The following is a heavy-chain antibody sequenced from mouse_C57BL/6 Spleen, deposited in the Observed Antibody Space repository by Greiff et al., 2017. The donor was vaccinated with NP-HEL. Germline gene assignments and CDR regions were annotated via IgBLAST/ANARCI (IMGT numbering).Heavy chain of an antibody. D-gene: IGHD1-1*01. CDR2: IRSKSNNYAT. J-gene: IGHJ1*03. CDR1: GFSFNTYA. V-gene: IGHV10-1*01. CDR3: VSYYYGSSYGYFDV. Sequence: EVKLVESGGGLVQPKGSLKLSCAASGFSFNTYAMNWVRQAPGQGLEWVARIRSKSNNYATYYADSVKDRFTISRDDSESMLYLQMNNLKTEDTAMYYCVSYYYGSSYGYFDVWGTGTTVTVSS.